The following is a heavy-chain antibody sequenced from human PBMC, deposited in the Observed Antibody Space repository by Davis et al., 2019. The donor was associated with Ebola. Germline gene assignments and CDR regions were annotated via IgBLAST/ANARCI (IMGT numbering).Heavy chain of an antibody. J-gene: IGHJ4*02. D-gene: IGHD3-3*01. CDR1: GYTFTSYA. CDR3: AREHDSWSGYAFDY. Sequence: AASVKVSCKASGYTFTSYAMHWVRQAPGQRLEWMGWINAGNGNTKYSQKFQGRVTITRDTPTSTAYMDLSSLRTEDTAVYYCAREHDSWSGYAFDYWGQGSLVTVSA. CDR2: INAGNGNT. V-gene: IGHV1-3*01.